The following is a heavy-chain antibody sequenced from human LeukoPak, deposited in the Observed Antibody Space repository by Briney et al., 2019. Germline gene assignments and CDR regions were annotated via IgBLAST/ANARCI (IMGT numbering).Heavy chain of an antibody. Sequence: PSETLSLTCTVSGGSISSYYWSWIRQPPGKGLEWIGYIYYSGSTNYNPSLKSRVTISVDTSKTQFSLKLSSVTAADTAVYYCARNHIVVVVAATADWFDPWGQGTLVTVSS. CDR2: IYYSGST. J-gene: IGHJ5*02. CDR3: ARNHIVVVVAATADWFDP. D-gene: IGHD2-15*01. V-gene: IGHV4-59*08. CDR1: GGSISSYY.